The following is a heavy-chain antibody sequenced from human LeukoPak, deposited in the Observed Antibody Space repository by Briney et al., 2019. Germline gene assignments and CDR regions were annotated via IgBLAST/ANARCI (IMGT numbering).Heavy chain of an antibody. CDR2: IWNDGSNK. J-gene: IGHJ6*03. Sequence: PGGSLRLSCAASGFTFSSYGMHWVRQAPGKGLEWVAVIWNDGSNKYYADSVKGRFTISRDNSKNTLYLQMNSLRAEDTAVYYCAREVVTAIPSNYYYYMDVWGKGTTVTVSS. D-gene: IGHD2-21*02. CDR3: AREVVTAIPSNYYYYMDV. CDR1: GFTFSSYG. V-gene: IGHV3-33*01.